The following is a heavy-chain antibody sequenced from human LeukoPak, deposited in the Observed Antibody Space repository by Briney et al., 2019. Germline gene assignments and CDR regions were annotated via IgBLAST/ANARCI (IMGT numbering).Heavy chain of an antibody. V-gene: IGHV1-46*01. D-gene: IGHD3-22*01. CDR3: ARDAVGYYDSSGSWAQGHDAFDI. J-gene: IGHJ3*02. CDR1: GYTFTSYY. Sequence: ASVKVSCKASGYTFTSYYMHWVRQAPGQGLEWMGIINPSGGSTSYAQKFQGRVTMTRDTSTSTVYMELSSLRSEDTAVYYCARDAVGYYDSSGSWAQGHDAFDIWGQGTMVTVSS. CDR2: INPSGGST.